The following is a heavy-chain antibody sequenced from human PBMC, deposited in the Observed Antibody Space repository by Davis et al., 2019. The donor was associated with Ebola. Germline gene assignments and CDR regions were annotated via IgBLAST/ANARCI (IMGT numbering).Heavy chain of an antibody. J-gene: IGHJ6*02. CDR3: ARDGGYSSSWYEGYYYYGMDV. V-gene: IGHV3-11*01. D-gene: IGHD6-13*01. CDR2: ISSSGSTI. CDR1: GFTFSDYY. Sequence: GESLKISCAASGFTFSDYYMSWIRQAPGKGLEWVSYISSSGSTIYYADSVKGRFTISRDNAKKSLYMQMNSLRAEDTAVYYCARDGGYSSSWYEGYYYYGMDVWGQGTTVTVSS.